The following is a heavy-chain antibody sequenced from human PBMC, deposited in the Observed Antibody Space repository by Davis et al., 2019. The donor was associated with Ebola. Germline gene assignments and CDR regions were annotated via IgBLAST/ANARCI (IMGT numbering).Heavy chain of an antibody. Sequence: SLKISCAASGFTFDDYAMHWVRQAPGKGLEWVSGISWNSGSIGYADSVKGRFTISRDNAKNSLYLQMNSLRAEDTALYYCAKDRARRLVNLDAFDIWGQGTMVTVSS. CDR3: AKDRARRLVNLDAFDI. J-gene: IGHJ3*02. CDR2: ISWNSGSI. CDR1: GFTFDDYA. V-gene: IGHV3-9*01. D-gene: IGHD6-6*01.